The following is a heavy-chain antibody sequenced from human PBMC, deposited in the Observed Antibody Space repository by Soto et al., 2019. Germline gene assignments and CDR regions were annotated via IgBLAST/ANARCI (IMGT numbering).Heavy chain of an antibody. V-gene: IGHV1-69*13. CDR1: GGTFSSYA. CDR3: ARGRAGRYSSSWYNWFDP. Sequence: SVKVSCKASGGTFSSYAISWVRQAPGQGLEWMGGIIPIFGTANYAQKFQGRVTITADESTSTAYMELSSLRSEDTAVYYGARGRAGRYSSSWYNWFDPWGQGTLVIVSS. D-gene: IGHD6-13*01. CDR2: IIPIFGTA. J-gene: IGHJ5*02.